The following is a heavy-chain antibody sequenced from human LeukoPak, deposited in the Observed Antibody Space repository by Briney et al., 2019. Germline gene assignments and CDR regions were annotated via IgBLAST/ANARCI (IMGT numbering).Heavy chain of an antibody. CDR1: GYTFTSYG. CDR3: ARSRYYYGSGSYYNVMTLGY. J-gene: IGHJ4*02. Sequence: ASVKVSCKASGYTFTSYGISWVRQAPGQGLEYMGWINPSTGGTNYAERFQGRVTMTRDTSISTAYMELSRLRSDDTAVYYCARSRYYYGSGSYYNVMTLGYWGQGTLVTVSS. V-gene: IGHV1-2*02. CDR2: INPSTGGT. D-gene: IGHD3-10*01.